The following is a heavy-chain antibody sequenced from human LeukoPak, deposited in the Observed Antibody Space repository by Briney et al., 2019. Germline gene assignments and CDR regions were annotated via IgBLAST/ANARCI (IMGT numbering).Heavy chain of an antibody. J-gene: IGHJ3*02. V-gene: IGHV4-59*08. CDR1: GGSISSYY. D-gene: IGHD1-1*01. Sequence: PSETLSLTCTVSGGSISSYYWSWIRQPPGKGLEWIGYIYYSGSTNYNLSLKSRVTISVDTSKNQFSLKLSSVTAADTAVYYCARQGLGTEAFDIWGQGTMVTVSS. CDR3: ARQGLGTEAFDI. CDR2: IYYSGST.